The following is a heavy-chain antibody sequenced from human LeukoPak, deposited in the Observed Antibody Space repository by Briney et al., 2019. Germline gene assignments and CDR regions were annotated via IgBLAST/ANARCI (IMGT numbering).Heavy chain of an antibody. CDR2: ISAYNGNT. V-gene: IGHV1-18*01. D-gene: IGHD2-15*01. Sequence: ASVKVSCKASGYTFTSYGISWVRQAPGQGLEWMGWISAYNGNTNYAQKLQGRVTMTTDTSTSTAYMELRSLRSDDTAVYYCARGSGPYCSGGSCYSDAFDIWGQGTMVTVS. CDR3: ARGSGPYCSGGSCYSDAFDI. J-gene: IGHJ3*02. CDR1: GYTFTSYG.